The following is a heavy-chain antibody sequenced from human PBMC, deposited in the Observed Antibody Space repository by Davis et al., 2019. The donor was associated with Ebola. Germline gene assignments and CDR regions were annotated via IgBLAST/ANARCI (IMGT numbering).Heavy chain of an antibody. CDR3: AHRRTLSGGYSYGSDFDY. V-gene: IGHV2-5*01. CDR2: IYWNDDK. CDR1: GFSVVTSGVR. D-gene: IGHD5-18*01. Sequence: SGPTLVKPTQTLTLTCAFSGFSVVTSGVRVDWVRQPPGKALEWLALIYWNDDKRYSPSLKSRLTITKDTSKNQVVLTMTNMDPVDTATYYCAHRRTLSGGYSYGSDFDYWGQGTLVTVSS. J-gene: IGHJ4*02.